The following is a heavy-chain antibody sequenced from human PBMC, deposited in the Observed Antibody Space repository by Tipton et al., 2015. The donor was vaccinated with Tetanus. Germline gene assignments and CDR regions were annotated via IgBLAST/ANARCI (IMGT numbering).Heavy chain of an antibody. Sequence: SLRLSCAASGFPFRDYYMSWIRQAPGKGLEWLSYISSGGTTIYYADSVKGRFTISRDNAKNSLYLQMNRLRAEDTAVYYCAREAGYNDRRGHYRVRAFELWGKGTVVTASS. V-gene: IGHV3-11*01. CDR1: GFPFRDYY. CDR2: ISSGGTTI. J-gene: IGHJ3*01. CDR3: AREAGYNDRRGHYRVRAFEL. D-gene: IGHD2-15*01.